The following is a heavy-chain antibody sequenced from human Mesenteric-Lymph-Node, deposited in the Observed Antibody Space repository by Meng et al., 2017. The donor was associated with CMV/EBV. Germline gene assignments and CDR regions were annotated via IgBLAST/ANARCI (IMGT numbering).Heavy chain of an antibody. CDR1: GFSSSSYS. Sequence: GESLKISCAASGFSSSSYSMNWVRQALGKGLEWVSSIGRSRTYIYYADSVKGRFTISRDNAKNSVNLQMNSLRAEDTAVYYCAREGEGDIVVKYAPDVWGQGTTVTVSS. V-gene: IGHV3-21*01. D-gene: IGHD2-15*01. CDR2: IGRSRTYI. CDR3: AREGEGDIVVKYAPDV. J-gene: IGHJ6*02.